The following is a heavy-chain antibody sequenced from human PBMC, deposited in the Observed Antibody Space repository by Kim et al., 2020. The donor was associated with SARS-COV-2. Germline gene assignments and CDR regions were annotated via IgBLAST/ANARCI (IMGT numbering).Heavy chain of an antibody. V-gene: IGHV3-7*01. CDR3: ARDGIHWCGESWFDY. J-gene: IGHJ4*02. Sequence: DSVKGRFTISRDNAKNSLFLQMNSLRAEDTAVYFCARDGIHWCGESWFDYWGQGTLVTVSS. D-gene: IGHD3-10*01.